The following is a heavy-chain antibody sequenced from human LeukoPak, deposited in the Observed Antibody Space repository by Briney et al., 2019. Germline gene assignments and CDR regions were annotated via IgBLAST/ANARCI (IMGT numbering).Heavy chain of an antibody. CDR2: IYYSGST. V-gene: IGHV4-59*01. D-gene: IGHD2-2*01. CDR1: GGSISSYY. CDR3: ARDQTVVPAATRYYYYYGMDV. Sequence: PSETLSLTCTVSGGSISSYYWSWIRPPPGKGLEWIGYIYYSGSTNYNPSLKSRVTISVDTSKNQFSLKLSSVTAADTAVYYCARDQTVVPAATRYYYYYGMDVWGQGTTVTVSS. J-gene: IGHJ6*02.